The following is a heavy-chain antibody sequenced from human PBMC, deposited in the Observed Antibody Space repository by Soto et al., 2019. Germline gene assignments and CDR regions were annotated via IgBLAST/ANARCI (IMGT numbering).Heavy chain of an antibody. CDR3: ARGGSVVVPGTPSYYYYGMDV. CDR2: ISGSGGST. V-gene: IGHV3-23*01. Sequence: PGGSLRLSCAASGFTFSSYAMSWVRQAPGKGLEWVSAISGSGGSTYYADSVKGRFTISRDNSKNTLYLQMNSLRAEDTAVYYCARGGSVVVPGTPSYYYYGMDVWGQGTTVTVSS. D-gene: IGHD2-2*01. CDR1: GFTFSSYA. J-gene: IGHJ6*02.